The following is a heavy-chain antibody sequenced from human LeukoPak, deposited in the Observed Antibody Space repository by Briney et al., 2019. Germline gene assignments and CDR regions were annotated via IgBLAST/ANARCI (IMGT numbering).Heavy chain of an antibody. V-gene: IGHV3-30-3*01. J-gene: IGHJ4*02. Sequence: GGSLRLSCTASGFTFSNYVMHWVRQAPGKGLEWVAAISYDGSNKYYADSVKGRFSISRDNAKNTLYLQMNSLRAEDTAVYYCARGRGDRYSDYWGQGTLVTVSS. CDR1: GFTFSNYV. CDR2: ISYDGSNK. CDR3: ARGRGDRYSDY. D-gene: IGHD2-15*01.